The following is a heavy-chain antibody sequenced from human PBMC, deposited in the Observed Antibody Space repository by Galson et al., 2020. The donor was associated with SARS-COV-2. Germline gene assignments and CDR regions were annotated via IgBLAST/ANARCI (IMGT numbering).Heavy chain of an antibody. CDR1: GGSTTSPDYF. CDR2: INYSGNT. Sequence: SETLSLTCTVSGGSTTSPDYFWSWIRQPPGRGLEWIAYINYSGNTYYNPSLKTRTSMSVDTPKNQFSLKLSSVTAADTAVYFCASAGGNYGYYFDNWGQGTLVTVSS. V-gene: IGHV4-30-4*01. J-gene: IGHJ4*02. D-gene: IGHD1-26*01. CDR3: ASAGGNYGYYFDN.